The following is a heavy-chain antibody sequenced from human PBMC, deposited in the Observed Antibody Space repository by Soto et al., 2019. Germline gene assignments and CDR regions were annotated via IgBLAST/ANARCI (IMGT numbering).Heavy chain of an antibody. CDR3: ARVPTGRYGVWNY. V-gene: IGHV3-74*01. Sequence: EVQLVESGGGLVQPGGSLRLSCAASGFTFSSYWMHWVRQAPGKGLVLVSRINPDGTTTTYADSVKGRFTISRDNAKNTVYLQMNSLRGDDTAVYYCARVPTGRYGVWNYWGQGTLVTVSS. D-gene: IGHD3-16*01. CDR1: GFTFSSYW. J-gene: IGHJ4*02. CDR2: INPDGTTT.